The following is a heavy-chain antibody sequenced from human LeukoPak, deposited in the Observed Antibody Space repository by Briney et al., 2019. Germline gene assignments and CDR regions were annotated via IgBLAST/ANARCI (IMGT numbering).Heavy chain of an antibody. V-gene: IGHV4-59*08. CDR3: ARRSAYYDSSGYYYLYYFDY. Sequence: KSSETLSLTCTVSGGSMSNYYWSWIRQPPGKGLEWIGYIYYSGSTNYNPSLKSRVTISVDTSKNQFSLKLTSVAAADTAVYYCARRSAYYDSSGYYYLYYFDYWGQGTLVTVSS. CDR1: GGSMSNYY. J-gene: IGHJ4*02. CDR2: IYYSGST. D-gene: IGHD3-22*01.